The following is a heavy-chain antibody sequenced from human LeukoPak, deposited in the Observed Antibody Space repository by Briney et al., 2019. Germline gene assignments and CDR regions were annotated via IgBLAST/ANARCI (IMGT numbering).Heavy chain of an antibody. CDR3: ARAYNGYDYP. D-gene: IGHD5-12*01. V-gene: IGHV4-34*01. CDR1: GGSFIHYY. Sequence: SETLSLTCAVYGGSFIHYYWSWLRQTPGKGVEWIGEVNHSGTTNYNPSLKSRVTISVDTSKNQFSLKVTSVTAADTALYYCARAYNGYDYPWGQGTLLTVSS. J-gene: IGHJ5*02. CDR2: VNHSGTT.